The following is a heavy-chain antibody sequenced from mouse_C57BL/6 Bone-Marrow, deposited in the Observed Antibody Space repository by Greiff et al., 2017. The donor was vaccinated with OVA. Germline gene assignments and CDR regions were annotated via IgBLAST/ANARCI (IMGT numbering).Heavy chain of an antibody. D-gene: IGHD2-2*01. CDR2: IRSKSNNYAT. V-gene: IGHV10-1*01. CDR3: VRHRLVYAMDY. CDR1: GFSFNTYA. J-gene: IGHJ4*01. Sequence: EVKLMESGGGLVQPKGSLKLSCAASGFSFNTYAMNWVRQAPGKGLEWVARIRSKSNNYATYYADSVKDRFTISRDDSESMLYLQMNNLKTEDTAMYYCVRHRLVYAMDYWGQGTSVTVSS.